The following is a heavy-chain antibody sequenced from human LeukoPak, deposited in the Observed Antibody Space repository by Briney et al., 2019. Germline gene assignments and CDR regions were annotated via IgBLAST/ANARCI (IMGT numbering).Heavy chain of an antibody. V-gene: IGHV1-69*04. Sequence: EASVKVSCKASGGTFSSYAISWVRQAPGQGLEWMGRIIPIFGIANYAQKFQGRVTITADKSTSTAYMELSSLRSEDTAVYYCASAPGDGYDPYYFGYWGQGTLVTVSS. CDR3: ASAPGDGYDPYYFGY. D-gene: IGHD5-24*01. CDR2: IIPIFGIA. CDR1: GGTFSSYA. J-gene: IGHJ4*02.